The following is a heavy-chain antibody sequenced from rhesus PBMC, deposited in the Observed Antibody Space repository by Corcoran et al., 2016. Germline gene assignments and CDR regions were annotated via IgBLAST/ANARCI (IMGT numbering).Heavy chain of an antibody. Sequence: QVQLQESGPGLLKPSETLSLTCAVSGGSISGGYGWGWIPRPPGKGLEWIGGIYSSSGNTYYNPPLKSRVTISTDTSKNQFSLKLNSVTAADTAVYYCARIGYCTSTTCYGLNGLDSWGQGVVVTVSS. CDR3: ARIGYCTSTTCYGLNGLDS. CDR1: GGSISGGYG. CDR2: IYSSSGNT. V-gene: IGHV4S7*01. J-gene: IGHJ6*01. D-gene: IGHD2-2*01.